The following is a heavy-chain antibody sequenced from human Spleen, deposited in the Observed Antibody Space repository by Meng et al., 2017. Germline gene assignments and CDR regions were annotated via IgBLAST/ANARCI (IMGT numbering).Heavy chain of an antibody. CDR3: ARLVVAATLRWFDP. Sequence: VHVQVSGPGLGKPSQPLSLTCTVSGGSISSGVYYWSWIRQPPGKGLEWIGYIHYTGSTYYNPSLESRVTISVDTSENQFSLKLSSVTAADTAVYYCARLVVAATLRWFDPWGQGTLVTVSS. CDR2: IHYTGST. J-gene: IGHJ5*02. V-gene: IGHV4-31*03. D-gene: IGHD2-15*01. CDR1: GGSISSGVYY.